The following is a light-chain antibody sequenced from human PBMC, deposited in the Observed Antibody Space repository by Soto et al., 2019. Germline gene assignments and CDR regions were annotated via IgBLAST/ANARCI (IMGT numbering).Light chain of an antibody. Sequence: EIVMTQSPATLSVSPGERATLSCRASQSVSGNLAWYQQKPGQAPRLLIYGASTRATGIPARCSGSRSGTEFTLTISSLQSEDFAVYYGQQYNNWPQTFGQGTKVEIK. V-gene: IGKV3-15*01. J-gene: IGKJ1*01. CDR3: QQYNNWPQT. CDR2: GAS. CDR1: QSVSGN.